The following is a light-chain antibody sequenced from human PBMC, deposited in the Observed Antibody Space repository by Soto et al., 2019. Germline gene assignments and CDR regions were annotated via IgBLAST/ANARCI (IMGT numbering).Light chain of an antibody. J-gene: IGLJ2*01. V-gene: IGLV2-23*03. CDR3: CSYAGSNAIHVV. CDR1: SSDVGSYNL. Sequence: QSALTQPASVSGSPGQSITISCTGTSSDVGSYNLLSWYQQHPGKAPKLMIYEGSKRPSGVSNRFSGSKSGNTASLTISGLQAEDEADYYCCSYAGSNAIHVVFGGGTKLTVL. CDR2: EGS.